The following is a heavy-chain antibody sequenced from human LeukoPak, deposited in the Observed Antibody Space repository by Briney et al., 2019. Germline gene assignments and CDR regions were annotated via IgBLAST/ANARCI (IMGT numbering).Heavy chain of an antibody. J-gene: IGHJ4*01. V-gene: IGHV3-30*04. CDR2: ISYDGSNK. CDR1: GFTFSSYA. D-gene: IGHD3-9*01. Sequence: GRSLRLSCAASGFTFSSYAMHWVRQAPGKGLEWVAVISYDGSNKYYADSVKGRFTISRDNSKNTLYLQMNSLRAEDTAVYYCARVPYYDILTGYPFDYWGQGTLVTVSS. CDR3: ARVPYYDILTGYPFDY.